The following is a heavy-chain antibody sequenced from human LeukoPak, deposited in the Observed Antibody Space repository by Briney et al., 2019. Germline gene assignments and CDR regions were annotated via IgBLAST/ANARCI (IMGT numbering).Heavy chain of an antibody. D-gene: IGHD2-15*01. CDR1: GYTFNVYY. CDR2: VIPSSGGT. Sequence: AASVKVSCKASGYTFNVYYIHWLRQAPGQGLEWMGWVIPSSGGTNYAQNFQDRVTMTRDTSISTAYMELSSLTYDDTAVYYCARGVLLQGRGAFDIWGQGAMVTVSS. CDR3: ARGVLLQGRGAFDI. V-gene: IGHV1-2*02. J-gene: IGHJ3*02.